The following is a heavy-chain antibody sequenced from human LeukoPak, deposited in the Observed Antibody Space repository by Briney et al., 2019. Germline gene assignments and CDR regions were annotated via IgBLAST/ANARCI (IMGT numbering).Heavy chain of an antibody. CDR1: EFTFSSYG. CDR3: AQGTKAYYGSGTFYLSRDHFISR. J-gene: IGHJ4*02. Sequence: GGSLRLSCAASEFTFSSYGMHWVRQAPGKGLEWVAFIRYDGSNKYYADSVKGRFTISRDNSQHTLYLQMNGLRVEDTAVYYCAQGTKAYYGSGTFYLSRDHFISRWGQGTLVTVSS. D-gene: IGHD3-10*01. V-gene: IGHV3-30*02. CDR2: IRYDGSNK.